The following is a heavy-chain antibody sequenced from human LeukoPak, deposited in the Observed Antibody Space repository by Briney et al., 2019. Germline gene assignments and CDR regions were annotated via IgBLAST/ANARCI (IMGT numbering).Heavy chain of an antibody. D-gene: IGHD2-15*01. CDR2: IIPILGIA. CDR3: ARDLGYCSGGSCYGDY. J-gene: IGHJ4*02. V-gene: IGHV1-69*04. CDR1: GGTFSSYA. Sequence: SVKVSCKASGGTFSSYAISWVRQAPGQGLEWMGRIIPILGIANYAQKFQGRVTITADKSTSTAYMELSSLRSEDTAVYYCARDLGYCSGGSCYGDYWGQGTLVTVSS.